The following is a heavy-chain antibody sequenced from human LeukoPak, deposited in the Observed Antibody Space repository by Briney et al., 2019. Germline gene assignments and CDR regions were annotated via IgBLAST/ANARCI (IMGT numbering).Heavy chain of an antibody. CDR3: ASEYYGILTGYYGGLDY. V-gene: IGHV3-30*02. Sequence: GGSLRLSCAASGFTFSNYGMHWVRQAPGKGLEWVAFIRYDGNNKYYADSVKGRFAISRDTSKNTLYLQMNSLRAEDTAVYYCASEYYGILTGYYGGLDYWGQGTLVTVSS. D-gene: IGHD3-9*01. CDR2: IRYDGNNK. J-gene: IGHJ4*02. CDR1: GFTFSNYG.